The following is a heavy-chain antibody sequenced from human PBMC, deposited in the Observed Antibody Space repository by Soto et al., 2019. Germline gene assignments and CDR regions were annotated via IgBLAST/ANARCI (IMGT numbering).Heavy chain of an antibody. Sequence: EVQLLESGGGLVQPGGSLRLYCAASGFTFSSYAMSWVRQAPGKGLEWVSAISGSGGSTYYADSVKGRFTISRDNSKNTLYLQMNSLRAEDTAVYYCAKEGGNGYGDYRAFDIWGQGTMVTVSS. V-gene: IGHV3-23*01. CDR1: GFTFSSYA. CDR2: ISGSGGST. CDR3: AKEGGNGYGDYRAFDI. J-gene: IGHJ3*02. D-gene: IGHD4-17*01.